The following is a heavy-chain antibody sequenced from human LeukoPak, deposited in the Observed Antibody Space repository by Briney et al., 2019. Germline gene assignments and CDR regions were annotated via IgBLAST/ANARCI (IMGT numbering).Heavy chain of an antibody. CDR1: GFTFSDYY. V-gene: IGHV3-11*01. J-gene: IGHJ4*01. CDR2: ISGSGSDI. Sequence: GRSLRLSCATSGFTFSDYYMSWIRQAPGKGLEWLSYISGSGSDINYADSVKARFTVSRDNAKSALYLQMNSLGVEDTAIYYSATKPREAPEWGQGTLVTVSS. CDR3: ATKPREAPE. D-gene: IGHD1/OR15-1a*01.